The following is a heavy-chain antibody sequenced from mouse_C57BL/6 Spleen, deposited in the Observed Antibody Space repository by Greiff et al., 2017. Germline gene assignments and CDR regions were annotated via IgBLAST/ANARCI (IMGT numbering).Heavy chain of an antibody. D-gene: IGHD1-1*01. J-gene: IGHJ1*03. CDR2: ICGGGST. CDR3: AKQGYGSSYSYWCFDV. CDR1: GFSLTSYG. Sequence: VQLQESGPGLVAPSQSLSITCTVSGFSLTSYGVDWVRQPPGKGLEWLGVICGGGSTNYNSALMSRLSISKDNSKSQVFLKMDSLQTDDTAMYYCAKQGYGSSYSYWCFDVWGTGTTVTVSS. V-gene: IGHV2-9*01.